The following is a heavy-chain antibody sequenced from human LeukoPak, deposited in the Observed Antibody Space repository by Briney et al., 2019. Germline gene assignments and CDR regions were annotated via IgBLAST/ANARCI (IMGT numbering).Heavy chain of an antibody. CDR3: ARDPCTTINCPLRF. D-gene: IGHD1-1*01. V-gene: IGHV4-34*01. J-gene: IGHJ4*02. Sequence: PSETLSLTCVVSSGSVSGGYCVWIRQSPGKGLEWIGEINHSGRTNYKPSLEGRVTISLDKSTGQFSLKLRSVTAAGSGVYFCARDPCTTINCPLRFWGPGTLVTVSS. CDR2: INHSGRT. CDR1: SGSVSGGY.